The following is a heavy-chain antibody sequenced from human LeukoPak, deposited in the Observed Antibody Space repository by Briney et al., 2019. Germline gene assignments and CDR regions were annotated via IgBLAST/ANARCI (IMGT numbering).Heavy chain of an antibody. D-gene: IGHD6-13*01. CDR2: ISGSGDST. CDR1: GFTFSSYA. Sequence: GALRLSCAASGFTFSSYAMSWVRQAPGKGLEWVSAISGSGDSTYYANSVKGRFTISRDNSKNTLNLQMNSLRAEDTAVYYCAKRKASSRWYYYYGMDVWAQGTTVTVS. CDR3: AKRKASSRWYYYYGMDV. J-gene: IGHJ6*02. V-gene: IGHV3-23*01.